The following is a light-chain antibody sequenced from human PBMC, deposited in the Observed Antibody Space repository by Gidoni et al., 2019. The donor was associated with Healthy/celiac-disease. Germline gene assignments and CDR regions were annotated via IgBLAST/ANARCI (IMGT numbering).Light chain of an antibody. CDR1: QSISSY. CDR3: QQSYSTPL. J-gene: IGKJ3*01. Sequence: DIQMTQSPSSLSASVGDRVTITCRASQSISSYLNWYQQKPGKAPKLLIYAASSLQSGVPSRFSGSGSGKDFTLTISSLQPEDFATYFCQQSYSTPLFGPGTKVDI. V-gene: IGKV1-39*01. CDR2: AAS.